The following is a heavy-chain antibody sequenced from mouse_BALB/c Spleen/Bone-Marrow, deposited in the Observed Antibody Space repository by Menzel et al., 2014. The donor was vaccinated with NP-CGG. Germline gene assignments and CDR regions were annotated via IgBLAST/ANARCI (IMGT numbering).Heavy chain of an antibody. CDR1: GFTFSSFG. J-gene: IGHJ4*01. CDR3: ARKGAMITHYYAMDY. D-gene: IGHD2-4*01. V-gene: IGHV5-17*02. Sequence: EVKLVESGGGLVQPGGSRKLSCAASGFTFSSFGMHWVRQAPEKGLEWVAYISNGSSTIYYADTVKGRFTISRDNPKNTLFLQMTSLRSEDTAMYYCARKGAMITHYYAMDYWGRGTSVTSPQ. CDR2: ISNGSSTI.